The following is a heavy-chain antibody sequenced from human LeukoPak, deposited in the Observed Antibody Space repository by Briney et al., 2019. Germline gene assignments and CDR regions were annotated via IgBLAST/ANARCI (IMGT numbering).Heavy chain of an antibody. D-gene: IGHD3-9*01. CDR3: AREATRDDRGFDY. Sequence: PSETLSLTCTVSGGSISDSSYYWDRIRQPPGKGLEWIGSIYYSGSTYYTPSLKSRLTISVDTSKDQSSLKLSSVTAADTAVYYCAREATRDDRGFDYWGQGTLVTVSS. V-gene: IGHV4-39*02. J-gene: IGHJ4*02. CDR2: IYYSGST. CDR1: GGSISDSSYY.